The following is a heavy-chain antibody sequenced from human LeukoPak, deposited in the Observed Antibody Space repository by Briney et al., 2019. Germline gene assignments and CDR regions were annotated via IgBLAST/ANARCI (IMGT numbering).Heavy chain of an antibody. D-gene: IGHD6-19*01. V-gene: IGHV1-18*04. CDR3: AREAYSSGSDC. Sequence: GASVKVSCKASGYTFTSYGISWVRQAPGQGLEWMGWISAYNGNTNYAQKLQGRVTMTTDTSTSTVYMELRSLRSDDTAVYYCAREAYSSGSDCWGQGTLVTVSS. CDR1: GYTFTSYG. J-gene: IGHJ4*02. CDR2: ISAYNGNT.